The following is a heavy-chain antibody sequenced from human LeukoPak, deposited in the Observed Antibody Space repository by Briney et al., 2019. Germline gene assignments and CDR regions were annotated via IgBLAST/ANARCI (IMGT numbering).Heavy chain of an antibody. CDR2: ISSNGGST. D-gene: IGHD3-9*01. V-gene: IGHV3-64D*06. CDR3: VKSPYYDILTGYFNWFDP. J-gene: IGHJ5*02. CDR1: GFTFSSYA. Sequence: GGSLRLSCSASGFTFSSYAMHWVRQAPGKGLEYVSAISSNGGSTYYADSVKVRFTISRDNSKNTLYLQMSSLRAEDTAVYYCVKSPYYDILTGYFNWFDPWGQGTLVTVSS.